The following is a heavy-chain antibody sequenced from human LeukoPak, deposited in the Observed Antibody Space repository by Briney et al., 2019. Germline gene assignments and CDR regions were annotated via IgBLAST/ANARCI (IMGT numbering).Heavy chain of an antibody. CDR2: INTDGSST. J-gene: IGHJ3*02. CDR3: ARDVDIVVVPAAIYAFDI. D-gene: IGHD2-2*01. CDR1: GFTFSSYW. V-gene: IGHV3-74*01. Sequence: GGSLRLSWAASGFTFSSYWMHWVRQAPGKGLVWVSRINTDGSSTSYADSVKGRFTVSRDNAKNTLYLQMNSLRAEDTAVYYCARDVDIVVVPAAIYAFDIWGQGTMVTVSS.